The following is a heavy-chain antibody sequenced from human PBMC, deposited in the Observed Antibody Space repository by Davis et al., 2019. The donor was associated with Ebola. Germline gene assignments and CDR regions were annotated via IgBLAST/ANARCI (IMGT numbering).Heavy chain of an antibody. CDR1: GFTFSDYY. D-gene: IGHD6-19*01. Sequence: PGGSLRLSCAASGFTFSDYYMSWIRQAPGKGLEWVSYISSSGSTIYYADSVKGRFTISRDNAKNSLYLQMNSLRAEDTAVYYCARHPYSSGWLVLPGWFDPWGQGTLVTVSS. CDR2: ISSSGSTI. V-gene: IGHV3-11*01. CDR3: ARHPYSSGWLVLPGWFDP. J-gene: IGHJ5*02.